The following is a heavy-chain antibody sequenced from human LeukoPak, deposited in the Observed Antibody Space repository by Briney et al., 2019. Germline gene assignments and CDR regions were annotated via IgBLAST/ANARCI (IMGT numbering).Heavy chain of an antibody. CDR2: IIPIFGTA. CDR1: GYTFTSYA. J-gene: IGHJ5*02. V-gene: IGHV1-69*05. CDR3: ARVQQLVNNWFDP. D-gene: IGHD6-13*01. Sequence: GASVKVSCKASGYTFTSYAISWVRQAPGQGLEWMGGIIPIFGTANYAQKFQGRVTITTDESTSTAYMELSSLRSEDTAVYYCARVQQLVNNWFDPWGQGTLVTVSS.